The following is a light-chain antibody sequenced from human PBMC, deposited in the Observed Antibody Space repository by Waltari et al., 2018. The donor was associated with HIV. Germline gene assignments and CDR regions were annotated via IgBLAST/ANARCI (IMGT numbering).Light chain of an antibody. CDR1: QTVIGN. CDR3: EQYNYWPPYT. J-gene: IGKJ2*01. CDR2: GAS. Sequence: EIVMTQSPATMSVSPGERATLSCRASQTVIGNLAWYQQKPGQAPRLLVYGASVRAAGVPARFIGSGSWTEFTLTISSLQSEDFGVYYCEQYNYWPPYTFGQGTKLEMK. V-gene: IGKV3-15*01.